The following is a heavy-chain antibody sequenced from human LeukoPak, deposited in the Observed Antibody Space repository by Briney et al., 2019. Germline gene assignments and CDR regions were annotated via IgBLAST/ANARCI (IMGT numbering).Heavy chain of an antibody. V-gene: IGHV1-2*02. D-gene: IGHD4-17*01. Sequence: ASVKDSCKASGYTFTGYYMHGVRQAPGQGLEWMGWINPNSGGTNYAQKFQGRVTMTRDTSISTAYMELSRLRSDDTAVYYCARDGDYGDYGMDVWGQGTTVTVSS. J-gene: IGHJ6*02. CDR2: INPNSGGT. CDR3: ARDGDYGDYGMDV. CDR1: GYTFTGYY.